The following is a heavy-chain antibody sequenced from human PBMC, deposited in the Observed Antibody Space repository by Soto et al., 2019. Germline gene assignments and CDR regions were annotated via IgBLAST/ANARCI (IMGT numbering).Heavy chain of an antibody. D-gene: IGHD3-16*01. J-gene: IGHJ6*02. V-gene: IGHV3-74*01. Sequence: EVQLVESGGGLVRPGGSLRLSCAPSGFTFSSYWMHWVRQAPGKGLVWVSRIKGDGSSTSQAGSMEGRFTISRDNAKNTLYLQMNSLRAEDTAVYYCARGGKNSYAMDVWGQGTTVTVSS. CDR2: IKGDGSST. CDR1: GFTFSSYW. CDR3: ARGGKNSYAMDV.